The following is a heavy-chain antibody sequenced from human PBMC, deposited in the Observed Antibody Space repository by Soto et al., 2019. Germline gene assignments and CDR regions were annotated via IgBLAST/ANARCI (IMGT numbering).Heavy chain of an antibody. V-gene: IGHV1-18*01. J-gene: IGHJ2*01. CDR3: ARAYSYGSYWFFDL. CDR2: ISVNNGKI. CDR1: GGTFSSYA. D-gene: IGHD5-18*01. Sequence: ASVKVSCKASGGTFSSYAISWVRQAPGQGLEWMGWISVNNGKINYAQKVQGRVTMTTDTSTSTAYMELWRLSYDDTAVYYCARAYSYGSYWFFDLWGRGTLVTVSS.